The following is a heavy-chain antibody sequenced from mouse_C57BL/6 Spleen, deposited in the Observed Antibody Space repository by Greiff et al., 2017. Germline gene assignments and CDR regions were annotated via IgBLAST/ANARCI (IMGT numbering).Heavy chain of an antibody. CDR3: ARYYGSSDGYYFDY. CDR2: IYPRSGNT. J-gene: IGHJ2*01. D-gene: IGHD1-1*01. CDR1: GYTFTSYG. V-gene: IGHV1-81*01. Sequence: QVQLQQSGAELARPGASVKLSCKASGYTFTSYGISWVKQRTGQGLEWIGEIYPRSGNTYYNEKFKGKATLTADKSSSTAYMELRSLTSEDSAVYFCARYYGSSDGYYFDYWGQGTTLTVSS.